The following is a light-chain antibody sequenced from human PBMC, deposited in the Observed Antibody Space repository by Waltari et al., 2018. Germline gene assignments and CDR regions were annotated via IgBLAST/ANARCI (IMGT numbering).Light chain of an antibody. J-gene: IGKJ1*01. CDR2: LGS. CDR3: QKTYGDPL. V-gene: IGKV2-28*01. CDR1: QSLLDSNEYNY. Sequence: DIVMTQSPLSLSVTPGESASISCRSSQSLLDSNEYNYLDWYLQKPGQSPQILIYLGSNRASGVPDRFSGSGSGTDFTLTISSLQPDDFATYYCQKTYGDPLFGPGTKVEIK.